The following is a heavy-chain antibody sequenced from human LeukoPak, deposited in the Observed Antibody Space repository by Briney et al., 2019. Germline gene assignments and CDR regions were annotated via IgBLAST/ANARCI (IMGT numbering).Heavy chain of an antibody. V-gene: IGHV1-2*04. J-gene: IGHJ4*02. CDR3: ARGSPSRGYSYGYWVHFDY. CDR1: GYTFTGYY. Sequence: ASVKVSCKASGYTFTGYYMHWVRQAPGQGLEWMGWINPNSGGTNYAQKFQGWVTMTRDTSISTAYMELSRLRSDDTAVYYCARGSPSRGYSYGYWVHFDYWGQGTLVTVSS. D-gene: IGHD5-18*01. CDR2: INPNSGGT.